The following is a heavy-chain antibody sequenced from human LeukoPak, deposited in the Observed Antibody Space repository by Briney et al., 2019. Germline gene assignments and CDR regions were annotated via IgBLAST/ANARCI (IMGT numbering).Heavy chain of an antibody. V-gene: IGHV3-30*18. J-gene: IGHJ4*02. Sequence: GGSLRLSCAASGFTFGSYGMHWVRQAPGKGLEWVAVISYDGSNKYYADSVKGQFTISRDNSKNTLYLQMNSLRAEDTAVYYCAKAHYYDSSVDYWGQGTLVTVSS. CDR1: GFTFGSYG. CDR2: ISYDGSNK. CDR3: AKAHYYDSSVDY. D-gene: IGHD3-22*01.